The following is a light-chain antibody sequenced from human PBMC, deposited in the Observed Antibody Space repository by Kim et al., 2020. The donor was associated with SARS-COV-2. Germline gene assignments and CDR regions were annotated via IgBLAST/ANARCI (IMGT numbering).Light chain of an antibody. CDR2: AAS. Sequence: EIQMTQSPSAMSASVGDRVTIPCRASQDISSFLAWFQQKPGKAPKSLIYAASSLQSGVPSRFSASGSGTEFTLTISSLQPEDFATYYCLQHISSSFGGGTKVDIK. J-gene: IGKJ4*01. V-gene: IGKV1-17*03. CDR3: LQHISSS. CDR1: QDISSF.